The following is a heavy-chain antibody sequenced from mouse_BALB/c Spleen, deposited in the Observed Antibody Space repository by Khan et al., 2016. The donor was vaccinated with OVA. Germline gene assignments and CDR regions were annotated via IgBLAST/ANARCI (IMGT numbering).Heavy chain of an antibody. Sequence: QVQLKQSGDELARPGASVKMSCKASGYTFTSYTIHWIKKRPGQGLEWIGYINPSNGYTNYNQKFKDKATLTTDKSSTTAYLQLSSLTSDDSAVYNCVRDGAYHRNDGWFAYWGQGTLVTVSA. V-gene: IGHV1-4*01. CDR2: INPSNGYT. CDR3: VRDGAYHRNDGWFAY. D-gene: IGHD2-14*01. CDR1: GYTFTSYT. J-gene: IGHJ3*01.